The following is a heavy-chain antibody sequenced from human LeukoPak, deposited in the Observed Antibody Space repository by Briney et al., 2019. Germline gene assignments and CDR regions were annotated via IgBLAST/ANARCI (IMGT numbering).Heavy chain of an antibody. V-gene: IGHV4-34*01. J-gene: IGHJ4*02. CDR3: ARDLGDYYGSGSFGY. CDR2: INHSGST. D-gene: IGHD3-10*01. CDR1: GGSFSGYY. Sequence: SETLSLTCAVYGGSFSGYYWSWIRQPPGKGLKWIGEINHSGSTNYNPSLKSRVTISVDTSKNQFSLKLSSVTAADTAVYYCARDLGDYYGSGSFGYWGQGTLVTVSS.